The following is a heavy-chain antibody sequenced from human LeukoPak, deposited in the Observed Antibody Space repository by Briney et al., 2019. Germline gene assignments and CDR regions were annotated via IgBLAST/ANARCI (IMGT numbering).Heavy chain of an antibody. CDR1: GFAFNYAW. CDR2: IKSRSAGGTI. Sequence: GESLRLSCAASGFAFNYAWMSWIRQVPGKGLEWVGRIKSRSAGGTIDYPALVKGRFIISRDDSKNMLYLQMNSLKIEDTAVYYCTTDLGDYGDYIREWGQGTLVTVSS. CDR3: TTDLGDYGDYIRE. D-gene: IGHD4-17*01. V-gene: IGHV3-15*01. J-gene: IGHJ4*02.